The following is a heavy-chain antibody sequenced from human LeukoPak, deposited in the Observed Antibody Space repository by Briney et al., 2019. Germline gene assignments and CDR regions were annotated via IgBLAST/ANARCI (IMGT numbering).Heavy chain of an antibody. CDR1: GFTVSSNY. D-gene: IGHD4-23*01. CDR2: IYAGGNT. Sequence: GGSLRLSCAASGFTVSSNYMSWVRQAPGKGLEWVSVIYAGGNTYHADSVKGRFTISRDNSKNTLYLQMDSLRAKDTAVYYCARDALSDYGGAFDIWGQGTMVTVSS. J-gene: IGHJ3*02. CDR3: ARDALSDYGGAFDI. V-gene: IGHV3-53*01.